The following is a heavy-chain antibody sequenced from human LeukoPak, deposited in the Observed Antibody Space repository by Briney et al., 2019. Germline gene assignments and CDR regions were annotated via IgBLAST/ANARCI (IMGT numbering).Heavy chain of an antibody. V-gene: IGHV3-23*01. Sequence: GGSLRLSCAASGITFSSYGMSWVRQAPGKGLEWVSSISSTGGTTYYADSVKGRFTISRDNSKNTLYLQMNSLRAEDTAVYYCARAIKGELPVFDYWGQGTLVTVSS. CDR1: GITFSSYG. J-gene: IGHJ4*02. CDR3: ARAIKGELPVFDY. CDR2: ISSTGGTT. D-gene: IGHD1-26*01.